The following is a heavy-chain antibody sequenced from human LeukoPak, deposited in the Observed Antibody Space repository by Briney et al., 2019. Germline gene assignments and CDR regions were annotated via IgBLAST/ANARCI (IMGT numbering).Heavy chain of an antibody. J-gene: IGHJ4*02. V-gene: IGHV3-23*01. D-gene: IGHD1-1*01. CDR2: ISGSGGRI. Sequence: QPGGSLRLSCAASGFTFSSYSMSWVRQAPGKGLEWVSSISGSGGRIDYADSVKGRFTISRDNSKNTLSLQMNSLTAEDTAVYYCPKNPRLEGWIYFDSWGQGVLVTVSS. CDR3: PKNPRLEGWIYFDS. CDR1: GFTFSSYS.